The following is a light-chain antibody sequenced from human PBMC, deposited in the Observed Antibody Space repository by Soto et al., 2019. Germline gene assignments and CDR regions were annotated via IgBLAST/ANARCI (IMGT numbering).Light chain of an antibody. V-gene: IGKV3-20*01. Sequence: EIVLTQSPGTLSLSPGERATLSCRASQSVSSSYLAWYQQKPGQAPRLLIYGASSRATGIPDRFSGSGSGTDFTLTISSLQPEDIATYYCQQSDNLPLTFGGGTKVEI. CDR3: QQSDNLPLT. J-gene: IGKJ4*01. CDR1: QSVSSSY. CDR2: GAS.